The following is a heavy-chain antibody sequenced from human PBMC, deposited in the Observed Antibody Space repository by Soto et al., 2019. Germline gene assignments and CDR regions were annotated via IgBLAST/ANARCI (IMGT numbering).Heavy chain of an antibody. Sequence: SETLSLTCAVSGRSISSVGYYWSWVRQHPGKGLEWIGYIYYTGSTYYNPSLKSRVTISVDTSKNQFSLKLSSVTAADTAVYYCARVLTNSSSWYGSPYYYYYYMDVWGKGTTVTVSS. D-gene: IGHD6-13*01. CDR1: GRSISSVGYY. V-gene: IGHV4-31*11. CDR3: ARVLTNSSSWYGSPYYYYYYMDV. CDR2: IYYTGST. J-gene: IGHJ6*03.